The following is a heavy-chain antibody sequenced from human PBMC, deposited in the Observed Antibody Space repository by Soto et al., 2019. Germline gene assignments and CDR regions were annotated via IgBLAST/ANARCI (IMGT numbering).Heavy chain of an antibody. CDR3: ARSLLDEYSSSWRSAYYGMDV. Sequence: QVQLVQSGTEVKKPGASVKVSCKASGFTFSAYYIYWVRQAPGQGLEWIGWIKPNSGGTNNAQKFQGRVTMTRDTSTSTVYMELSALIPDDTAVYYCARSLLDEYSSSWRSAYYGMDVWGQGTTVTVSS. D-gene: IGHD6-13*01. V-gene: IGHV1-2*02. J-gene: IGHJ6*02. CDR1: GFTFSAYY. CDR2: IKPNSGGT.